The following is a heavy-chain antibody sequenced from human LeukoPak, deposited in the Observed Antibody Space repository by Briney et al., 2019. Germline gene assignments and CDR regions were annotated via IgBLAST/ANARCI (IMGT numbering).Heavy chain of an antibody. J-gene: IGHJ4*02. Sequence: GGSLRLSCAASGFIFNSYGMHWVRQAPGKGLEWVAFIRYDGSNKYYADSVKGRFTISRDNAKNSLYLQMNSLRVEDTAVYYCARAVWDSSGHLFDYWGQGTLVTVSS. D-gene: IGHD3-22*01. V-gene: IGHV3-30*02. CDR3: ARAVWDSSGHLFDY. CDR1: GFIFNSYG. CDR2: IRYDGSNK.